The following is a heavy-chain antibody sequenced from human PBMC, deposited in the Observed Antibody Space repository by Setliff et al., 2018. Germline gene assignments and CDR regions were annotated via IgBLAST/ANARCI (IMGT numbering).Heavy chain of an antibody. CDR3: ARGNYDYVWGSYRYLESDY. CDR2: ISYDGSNK. Sequence: GSLRLSCAASGFTFSSYAMHWVRQAPGKGLEWVAVISYDGSNKYYADSVKGRFTISRDNSKNTLYLQMNSLRAEDTAVYYCARGNYDYVWGSYRYLESDYWGQGTLVTVSS. D-gene: IGHD3-16*02. CDR1: GFTFSSYA. V-gene: IGHV3-30*04. J-gene: IGHJ4*02.